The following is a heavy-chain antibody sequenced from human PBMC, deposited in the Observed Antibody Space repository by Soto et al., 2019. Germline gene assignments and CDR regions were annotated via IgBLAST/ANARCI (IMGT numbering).Heavy chain of an antibody. CDR1: GFTFSNAW. Sequence: EVQLVESGGGLVKPGGSLRLSCAASGFTFSNAWMSWVRQAPGKGLEWVGRINSKTDGGTTDYAAPVKGRFTISRDDSKNTLYLQMNSLKTEDTAVYYCTTDRGWFDPWGQGTLVTVSS. CDR2: INSKTDGGTT. V-gene: IGHV3-15*01. CDR3: TTDRGWFDP. J-gene: IGHJ5*02.